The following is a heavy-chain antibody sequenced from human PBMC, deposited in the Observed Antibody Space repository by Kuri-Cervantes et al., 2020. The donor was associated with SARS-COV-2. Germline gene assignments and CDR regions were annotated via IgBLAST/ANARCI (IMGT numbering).Heavy chain of an antibody. Sequence: SETLSLTCTVSGGSISSYYWSWIRQPAGKGLEWIGRIYTSGSTNYNPSLKSRVTMSVDTSKNQFPLKLSSVTAADTAVYYCARVVPAADEGLYYYYMDVWGKGTTVTVSS. J-gene: IGHJ6*03. D-gene: IGHD2-2*01. CDR3: ARVVPAADEGLYYYYMDV. CDR1: GGSISSYY. CDR2: IYTSGST. V-gene: IGHV4-4*07.